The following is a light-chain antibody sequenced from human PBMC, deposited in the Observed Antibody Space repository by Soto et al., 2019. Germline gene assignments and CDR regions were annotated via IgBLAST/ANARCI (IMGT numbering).Light chain of an antibody. CDR3: AAWDDSLNGWV. J-gene: IGLJ3*02. Sequence: QPVLTQPPSASGTPGQRVTVSCSGSSSTIGSNNVAWYKKLAGSAPKLLIYENDQRPSGVPDRFSGSKSGTSASLAISGLQSEDEADYYCAAWDDSLNGWVFGGGTKLTVL. CDR1: SSTIGSNN. V-gene: IGLV1-44*01. CDR2: END.